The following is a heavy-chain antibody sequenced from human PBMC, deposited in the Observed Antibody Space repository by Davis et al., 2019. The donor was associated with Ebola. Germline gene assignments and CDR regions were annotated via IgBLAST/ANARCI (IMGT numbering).Heavy chain of an antibody. D-gene: IGHD3-16*01. CDR3: ARDSVYYGPSSRYFDL. J-gene: IGHJ2*01. CDR1: TFTFSSYG. CDR2: IWYDGSNK. V-gene: IGHV3-33*08. Sequence: GGSLRLSCVASTFTFSSYGMHWVRQAPGKGLEWVAVIWYDGSNKYYADSVKGRFTISRDNSKNTLYLQMNSLRAEDTAVYYCARDSVYYGPSSRYFDLWGRGTLVTVSS.